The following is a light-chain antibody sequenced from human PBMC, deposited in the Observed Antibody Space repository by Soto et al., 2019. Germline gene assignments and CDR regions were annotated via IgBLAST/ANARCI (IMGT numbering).Light chain of an antibody. CDR3: SSYTSSNVVV. CDR1: TSDVGGYNY. Sequence: QSALTQPASVSGSPGQSITISCTGTTSDVGGYNYVSWYQLHPGKAPKLMIYDVSNRPSGVSNRFSGSKSGNTASLTISGLQAEDEADYYCSSYTSSNVVVFGGGTKLTVL. V-gene: IGLV2-14*01. J-gene: IGLJ2*01. CDR2: DVS.